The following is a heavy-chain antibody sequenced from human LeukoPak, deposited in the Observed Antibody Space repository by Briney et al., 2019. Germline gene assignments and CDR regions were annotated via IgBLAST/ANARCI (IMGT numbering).Heavy chain of an antibody. CDR1: GYTFTSSD. Sequence: ASVKVSCKASGYTFTSSDINRVRQATGQGLEWMGWMNPNSGNTGYAQKFQGRVTMTRNTSISTAYMELSSLRSEDTAVYYCAREYYYDSNGYSNGMDVWGQGTTVTVSS. V-gene: IGHV1-8*01. CDR3: AREYYYDSNGYSNGMDV. CDR2: MNPNSGNT. D-gene: IGHD3-22*01. J-gene: IGHJ6*02.